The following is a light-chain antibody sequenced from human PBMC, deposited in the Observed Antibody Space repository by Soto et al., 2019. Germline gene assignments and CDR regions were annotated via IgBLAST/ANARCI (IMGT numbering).Light chain of an antibody. CDR3: QSYDSSSYWV. V-gene: IGLV1-40*01. Sequence: QSVLTQPPSVSGAPGQRVTISCTGSSSNIGAGYDVHWYQQLPGTAPKLLIYGNSNRPSGVPDRFSGSKSGTSASLAITGLHAEDEADYYCQSYDSSSYWVFGGGTKVTVL. CDR1: SSNIGAGYD. CDR2: GNS. J-gene: IGLJ3*02.